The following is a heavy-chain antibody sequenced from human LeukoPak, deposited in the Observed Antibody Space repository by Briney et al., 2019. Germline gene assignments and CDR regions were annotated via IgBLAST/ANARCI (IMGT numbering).Heavy chain of an antibody. D-gene: IGHD3-10*01. CDR3: ARGAVRGAHYYYGMDV. CDR2: ISAYNGNT. V-gene: IGHV1-18*01. Sequence: ASVKVSCKASGYTFTSYGISWVRQAPGRGLEWMGWISAYNGNTDYAQKLQGRVTMTTDTSTSTAYMELRSLRSDDTAVYYCARGAVRGAHYYYGMDVWGQGTTVSVSS. CDR1: GYTFTSYG. J-gene: IGHJ6*02.